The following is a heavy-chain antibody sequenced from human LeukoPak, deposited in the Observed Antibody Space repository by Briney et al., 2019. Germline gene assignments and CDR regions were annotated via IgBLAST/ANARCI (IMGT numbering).Heavy chain of an antibody. V-gene: IGHV3-72*01. CDR2: SRNKGRGYST. J-gene: IGHJ4*02. Sequence: PSETLSLTCTVSGGSINRSSYYWGWTRQPPGKALEWIGRSRNKGRGYSTVFAASVKGRFTISRDEPKNSLYLQMNSLKTEDTAVYYCTRIFYYETGGYYPDHWGQGTLVTVSS. CDR3: TRIFYYETGGYYPDH. CDR1: GGSINRSSYY. D-gene: IGHD3-22*01.